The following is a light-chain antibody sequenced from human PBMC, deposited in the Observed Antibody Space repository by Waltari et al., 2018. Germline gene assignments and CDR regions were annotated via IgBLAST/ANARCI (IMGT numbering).Light chain of an antibody. CDR3: QQYDVSPLT. Sequence: LTHSPGTLSLSPGERATLPCRASQTVRTTYLAWYQQKPGQAPTLLIYGASSRATGIPDRFSGSGSGTDFSLTISSLEPEDFAVYYCQQYDVSPLTFGGGTKVEIK. CDR2: GAS. CDR1: QTVRTTY. V-gene: IGKV3-20*01. J-gene: IGKJ4*01.